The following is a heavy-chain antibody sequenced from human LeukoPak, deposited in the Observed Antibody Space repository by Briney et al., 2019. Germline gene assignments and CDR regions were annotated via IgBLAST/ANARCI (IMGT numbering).Heavy chain of an antibody. CDR3: GKSDYGYWFDP. V-gene: IGHV3-23*01. CDR1: GFTFSSYA. Sequence: GGSLRLSCAASGFTFSSYAMGWVRQAPGKGLEWVSAINDRGRNIYYADSVKGRSTISRDNSKNTLYLQMNSLRVEDTAIYYWGKSDYGYWFDPWGQGTLVTVS. D-gene: IGHD4-17*01. CDR2: INDRGRNI. J-gene: IGHJ5*02.